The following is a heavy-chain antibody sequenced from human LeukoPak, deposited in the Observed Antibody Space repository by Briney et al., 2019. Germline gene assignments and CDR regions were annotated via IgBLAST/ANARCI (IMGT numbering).Heavy chain of an antibody. J-gene: IGHJ4*02. CDR2: IYYSGST. D-gene: IGHD6-19*01. V-gene: IGHV4-39*01. CDR1: GGSISSGSYY. Sequence: SETLSLTCTVSGGSISSGSYYWGWIRQPPGKGLEWIGRIYYSGSTYYNPSLQSRVTISIDTSKNQFSLKLSSVTAADTAVYYCARDYGSGFLFDYWGQGTLVTVSS. CDR3: ARDYGSGFLFDY.